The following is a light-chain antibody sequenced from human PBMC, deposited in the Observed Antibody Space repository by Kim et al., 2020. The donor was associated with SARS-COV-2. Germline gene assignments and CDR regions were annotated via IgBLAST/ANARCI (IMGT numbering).Light chain of an antibody. CDR2: DVT. J-gene: IGLJ2*01. CDR1: SSDIGGYNY. Sequence: GQSITISCTGTSSDIGGYNYFSWYQQHPGKAPKLMIYDVTKRPSGVSDRFSGSKSGNTAFLIVSGLQAEDEADYYCASYTSRDTKIFGGGTQLTVL. V-gene: IGLV2-14*03. CDR3: ASYTSRDTKI.